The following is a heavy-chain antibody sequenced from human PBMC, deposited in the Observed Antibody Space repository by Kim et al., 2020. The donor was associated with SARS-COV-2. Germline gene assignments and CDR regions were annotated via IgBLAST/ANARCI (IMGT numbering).Heavy chain of an antibody. J-gene: IGHJ6*02. CDR1: GFTFSDYY. V-gene: IGHV3-11*01. CDR3: ARDSLYCSSTSCSGSGADEYYYYGMDV. CDR2: ISSSGSTI. D-gene: IGHD2-2*01. Sequence: GGSLRLSCAASGFTFSDYYMSWIRQAPGKGLEWVSYISSSGSTIYYADSVKGRFTISRDNAKNSLYLQMNSLGAEDTAVYYCARDSLYCSSTSCSGSGADEYYYYGMDVWGQGTTVTVSS.